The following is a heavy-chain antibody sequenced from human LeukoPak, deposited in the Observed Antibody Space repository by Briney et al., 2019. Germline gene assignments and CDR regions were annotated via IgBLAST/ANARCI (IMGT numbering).Heavy chain of an antibody. V-gene: IGHV4-59*01. Sequence: SETLSLTCTVSGGSISSYWWSWIRQPPGKGLEWVGYIYYTGSTNYNPSLKSRASMSVDTSKNQFSLKLSSVTTADTAVYYCARVRDQRIDYWGQGTLVTVSS. CDR3: ARVRDQRIDY. J-gene: IGHJ4*02. CDR2: IYYTGST. CDR1: GGSISSYW.